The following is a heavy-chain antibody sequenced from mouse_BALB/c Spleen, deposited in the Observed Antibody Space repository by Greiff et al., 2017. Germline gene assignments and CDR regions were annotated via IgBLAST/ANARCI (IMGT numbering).Heavy chain of an antibody. V-gene: IGHV2-6-2*01. Sequence: VQVVESGPDLVAPSQSLSITCTVSGFSLTSYGVHWVRQPPGKGLEWLVVIWSDGSTTYNSALKSRLSISKDNSKSQVFLKMNSLQTDDTAMYYCARHGGNYHYAMDYWGQGTSVTVSS. CDR1: GFSLTSYG. CDR3: ARHGGNYHYAMDY. CDR2: IWSDGST. D-gene: IGHD2-1*01. J-gene: IGHJ4*01.